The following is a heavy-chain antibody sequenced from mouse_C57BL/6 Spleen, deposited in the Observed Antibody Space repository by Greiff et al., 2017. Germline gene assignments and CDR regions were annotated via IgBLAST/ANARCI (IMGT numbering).Heavy chain of an antibody. CDR3: ASITSVAYYFDY. CDR2: INSDGGST. D-gene: IGHD1-1*01. J-gene: IGHJ2*01. V-gene: IGHV5-2*01. CDR1: EYEFPSHD. Sequence: EVQGVESGGGLVQPGESLKLSCESNEYEFPSHDMSWVRKTPEKRLELVAAINSDGGSTYYPDTMERRFIISRDNTTKTLSLQMSSLRSESTTLYYCASITSVAYYFDYWGQGTTLTVSS.